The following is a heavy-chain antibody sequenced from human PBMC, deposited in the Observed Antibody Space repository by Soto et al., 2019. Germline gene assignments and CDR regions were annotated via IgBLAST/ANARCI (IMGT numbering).Heavy chain of an antibody. CDR1: GFTFSSYA. J-gene: IGHJ4*02. D-gene: IGHD3-22*01. CDR3: ARDTYESYDSSGYYPYFDY. Sequence: GGSLRLSCAASGFTFSSYAMHWVRQAPGKGLEWVAVISYDGSNKYYADSVKGRFTISRDNSKNTLYLQMNSLRAEDTAVYYCARDTYESYDSSGYYPYFDYWGQGTLVTVSS. CDR2: ISYDGSNK. V-gene: IGHV3-30-3*01.